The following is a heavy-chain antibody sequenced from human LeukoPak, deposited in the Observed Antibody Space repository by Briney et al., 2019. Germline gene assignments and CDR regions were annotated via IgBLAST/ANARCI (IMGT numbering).Heavy chain of an antibody. CDR2: ISSSSSYI. CDR1: GFTFSSYS. CDR3: ARDAIAVLYFDY. J-gene: IGHJ4*02. Sequence: GGSLRLSCAASGFTFSSYSMNWARQAPGKGLEWVSSISSSSSYIYYADSVKGRFTISRDNAKNSLYLQMNSLRAEDTAVYYCARDAIAVLYFDYWGQGTLVTVSS. V-gene: IGHV3-21*01. D-gene: IGHD6-19*01.